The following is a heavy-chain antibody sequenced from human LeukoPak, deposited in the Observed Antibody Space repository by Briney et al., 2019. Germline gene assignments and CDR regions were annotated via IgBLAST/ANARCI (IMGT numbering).Heavy chain of an antibody. Sequence: SVKVSCKASGGTFSSYAISWVRQAPGQGLEWMGRIIPIFGIANYAQKFQGRVTITADKSTSTAYMELSSLRSEDTAVYYCARGPQQQLVLDYWGQGTLVTVSS. J-gene: IGHJ4*02. V-gene: IGHV1-69*04. CDR1: GGTFSSYA. CDR2: IIPIFGIA. D-gene: IGHD6-13*01. CDR3: ARGPQQQLVLDY.